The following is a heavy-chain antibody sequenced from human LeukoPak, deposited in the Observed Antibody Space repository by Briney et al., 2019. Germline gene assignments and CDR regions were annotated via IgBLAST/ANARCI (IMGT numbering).Heavy chain of an antibody. CDR1: GGSVSSGSYY. CDR3: ARGKVVVTAIHYYYYYGMDV. V-gene: IGHV4-61*01. D-gene: IGHD2-21*02. Sequence: PSETLSLTCTVSGGSVSSGSYYWSWLRQPPGKALVWLGSISYSGSTNYNPSLKSRVTISVDTSKNQFSLKLSSVTAADTAVYYCARGKVVVTAIHYYYYYGMDVWGQGTTVTVSS. CDR2: ISYSGST. J-gene: IGHJ6*02.